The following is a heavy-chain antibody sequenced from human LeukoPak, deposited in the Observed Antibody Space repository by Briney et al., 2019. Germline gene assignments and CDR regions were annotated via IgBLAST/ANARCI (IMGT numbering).Heavy chain of an antibody. Sequence: SQTLSLTCGISGDSVSSNSAAWNWIRQSPSRGLEWLGRTYYRSKWFINYAPFVKSRVIINPDTPKNQVSLQLNSVTPEDTAVYYCTRSDCSSGRCPGFDNWGQGTLVTVSS. CDR3: TRSDCSSGRCPGFDN. CDR1: GDSVSSNSAA. V-gene: IGHV6-1*01. D-gene: IGHD6-19*01. J-gene: IGHJ4*02. CDR2: TYYRSKWFI.